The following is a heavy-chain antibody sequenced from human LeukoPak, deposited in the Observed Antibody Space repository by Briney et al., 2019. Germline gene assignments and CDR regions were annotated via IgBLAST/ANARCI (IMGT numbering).Heavy chain of an antibody. CDR1: GFTFSSYG. CDR3: AKVVEATIRRVRYYGMDV. V-gene: IGHV3-30*18. D-gene: IGHD5-12*01. CDR2: ISYDGSNK. J-gene: IGHJ6*02. Sequence: GGSLRLSCAASGFTFSSYGMHWVRQAPGKGLEWGAVISYDGSNKYYADSVKGRFTISRDNSKNTVYLQMNSLRAEDTAVYYCAKVVEATIRRVRYYGMDVWGQETTVTVSS.